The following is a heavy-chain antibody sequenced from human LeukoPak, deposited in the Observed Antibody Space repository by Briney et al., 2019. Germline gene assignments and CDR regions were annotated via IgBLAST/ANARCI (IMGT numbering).Heavy chain of an antibody. V-gene: IGHV3-21*01. CDR3: ARGFITIFGVVTSGFDY. CDR2: ISSSSSYI. J-gene: IGHJ4*02. CDR1: GFTFSSYS. Sequence: GGSLRLSGAASGFTFSSYSMNWVRQAPGKGLEWVSSISSSSSYIYYADSVKGRFTISRDNAKNSLYLQMNSLRAEDTAVYYCARGFITIFGVVTSGFDYWGQGTLVTVSS. D-gene: IGHD3-3*01.